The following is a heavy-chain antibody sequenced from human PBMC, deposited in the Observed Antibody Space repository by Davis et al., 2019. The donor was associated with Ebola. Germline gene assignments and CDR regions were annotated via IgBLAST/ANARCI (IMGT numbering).Heavy chain of an antibody. Sequence: AASVKVSCKASGYTFTGYYMHWVRQAPGQGLEWMGRMNPNSGNTGYAQKFQGRVTMTRENSMSTAYMELRSLRSEDTAVYYCARDGSVAAIELDYWGQGTLVTVSS. CDR2: MNPNSGNT. V-gene: IGHV1-8*02. J-gene: IGHJ4*02. CDR3: ARDGSVAAIELDY. D-gene: IGHD2-2*02. CDR1: GYTFTGYY.